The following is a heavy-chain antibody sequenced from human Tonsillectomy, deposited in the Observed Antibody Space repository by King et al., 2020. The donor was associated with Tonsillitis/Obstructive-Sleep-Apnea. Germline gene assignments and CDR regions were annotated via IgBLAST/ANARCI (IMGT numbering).Heavy chain of an antibody. CDR1: GYTFTSYG. CDR3: ARDGEDIVVVPAAEKYYYYMDV. V-gene: IGHV1-18*01. CDR2: ISAYNGNN. D-gene: IGHD2-2*01. Sequence: QLVQSGAEVKKPGASVKVSCKASGYTFTSYGISCVRQAPGQGLEWMGWISAYNGNNNYAQKLQGRVTMTTDTSTSTAYMELRSLRSNDTAVYYCARDGEDIVVVPAAEKYYYYMDVWGKRTTVTVSS. J-gene: IGHJ6*03.